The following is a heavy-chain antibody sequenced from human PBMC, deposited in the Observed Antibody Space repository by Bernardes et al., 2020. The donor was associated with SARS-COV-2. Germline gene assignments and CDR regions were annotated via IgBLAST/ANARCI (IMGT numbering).Heavy chain of an antibody. D-gene: IGHD6-13*01. Sequence: SVKVSCKASGFTFTSSAMQWVRQARGQRLEWIGWIVVGSGNTNYAQKFQERVTITRDMSTSTAYMELSSLRSEDTAVYYCAADRGAAAGTLSWFDPWGQGTLVTVSS. V-gene: IGHV1-58*02. J-gene: IGHJ5*02. CDR2: IVVGSGNT. CDR1: GFTFTSSA. CDR3: AADRGAAAGTLSWFDP.